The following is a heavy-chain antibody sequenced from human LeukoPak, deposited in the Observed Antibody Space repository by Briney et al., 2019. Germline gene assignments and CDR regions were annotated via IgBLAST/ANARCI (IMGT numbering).Heavy chain of an antibody. D-gene: IGHD3-10*01. Sequence: SETLSLTCAVYGGSFSGYYWSWIRQPPGKGLEWIGEINHSGSTNYNPSLKSRVTISVDTSKNQFSLKLSSVTAADTAVYYCACDSGTDDDYWGQGTLVTVSS. V-gene: IGHV4-34*01. CDR1: GGSFSGYY. J-gene: IGHJ4*02. CDR3: ACDSGTDDDY. CDR2: INHSGST.